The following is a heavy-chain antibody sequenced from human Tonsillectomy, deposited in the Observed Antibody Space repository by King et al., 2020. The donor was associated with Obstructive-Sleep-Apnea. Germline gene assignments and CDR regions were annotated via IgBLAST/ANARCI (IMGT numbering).Heavy chain of an antibody. D-gene: IGHD2-2*01. J-gene: IGHJ5*02. V-gene: IGHV3-23*04. Sequence: VQLVESGGGLVQPGGSLRLSCAASGFTFSSYALSWVRPAPGKGLEWVSAISVSCGGTYYADSVKGRFTISRDNSKNTRYLQMNSLRAEDTAVYYCAKDACSSTSCYVNWFDPWGQGTLVTVSS. CDR2: ISVSCGGT. CDR3: AKDACSSTSCYVNWFDP. CDR1: GFTFSSYA.